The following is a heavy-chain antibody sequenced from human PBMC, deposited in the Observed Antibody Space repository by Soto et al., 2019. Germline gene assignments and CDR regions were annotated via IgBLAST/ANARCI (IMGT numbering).Heavy chain of an antibody. Sequence: SETLSLTCTVSGGSASSGSYYWSWIRQPPGKGLEWIGYIYYSGSTNYNPSLKSRVTISVDTSKNQFSLKLSSVTAADTAVYYCARSGYYYDSSGYYYYDYWGQGTLVTVSS. D-gene: IGHD3-22*01. CDR1: GGSASSGSYY. V-gene: IGHV4-61*01. J-gene: IGHJ4*02. CDR2: IYYSGST. CDR3: ARSGYYYDSSGYYYYDY.